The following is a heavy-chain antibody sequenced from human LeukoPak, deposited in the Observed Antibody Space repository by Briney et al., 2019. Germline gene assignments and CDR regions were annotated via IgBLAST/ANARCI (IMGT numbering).Heavy chain of an antibody. CDR3: ARDLGIAAAGTFHIDY. D-gene: IGHD6-13*01. CDR2: INPNSGGT. Sequence: ASVKVSCKASRYTFTGYYMHWVRQAPGQGLEWMGWINPNSGGTNYAQRFQGRVTMTRDTSISTAYMELSRLRSDDTAVYYCARDLGIAAAGTFHIDYWGQGTLVTVSS. J-gene: IGHJ4*02. CDR1: RYTFTGYY. V-gene: IGHV1-2*02.